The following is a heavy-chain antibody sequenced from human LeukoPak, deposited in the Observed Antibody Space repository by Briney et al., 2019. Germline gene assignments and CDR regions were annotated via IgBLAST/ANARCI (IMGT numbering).Heavy chain of an antibody. CDR1: GFTFTGCW. V-gene: IGHV3-7*01. D-gene: IGHD1-14*01. CDR3: ARVPGITRYFDS. J-gene: IGHJ4*02. Sequence: PGGSLRLSCAASGFTFTGCWMSWGRQTPGKGLERVSSIKQEGREKFYADSLKGRFTISRDNAQNSLYRQVNSLTAEDTAVYYCARVPGITRYFDSWGQGILVTVSS. CDR2: IKQEGREK.